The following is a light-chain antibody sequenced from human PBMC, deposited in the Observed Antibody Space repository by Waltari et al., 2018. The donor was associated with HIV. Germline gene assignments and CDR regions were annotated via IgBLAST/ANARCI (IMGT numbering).Light chain of an antibody. CDR3: AAWDGRRGV. J-gene: IGLJ1*01. Sequence: QSVLTQPPSASGTPGQRVTISCSGSSSNIGSNYVYWYQRLPGTAPKLLIYRNNQRPSGVPDRFSGSKSGTSASLAISGLRSEDEADYYCAAWDGRRGVFGTGTKVTVL. V-gene: IGLV1-47*01. CDR2: RNN. CDR1: SSNIGSNY.